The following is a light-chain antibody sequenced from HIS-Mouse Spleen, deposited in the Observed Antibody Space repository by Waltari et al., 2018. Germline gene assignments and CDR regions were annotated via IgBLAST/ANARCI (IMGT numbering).Light chain of an antibody. CDR2: AES. V-gene: IGKV1-9*01. CDR3: QQLNSYPPT. J-gene: IGKJ1*01. CDR1: QGISSY. Sequence: DIQLTQSPSFLSASVGDRVTITCRASQGISSYLAWYQQKPGKAPKLLIYAESTLQSGVPARFSGSGSWTEFTLTISSLQPEDFATYYCQQLNSYPPTFGQGTKVEIK.